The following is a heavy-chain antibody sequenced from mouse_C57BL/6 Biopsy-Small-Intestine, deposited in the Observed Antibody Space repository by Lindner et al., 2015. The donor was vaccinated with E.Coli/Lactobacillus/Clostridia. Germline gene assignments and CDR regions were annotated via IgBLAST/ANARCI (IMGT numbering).Heavy chain of an antibody. J-gene: IGHJ3*01. Sequence: VQLQESGPELVKPGASVKISCKASGYSFTDYNMNWVKQSHGKSLEWIGDINPNNGGTIYNQKFKGKATLTVDKSSSTAYMELRSLTSEDTAVYYCARVDGYGTFAYWGQGTLVTVSA. D-gene: IGHD2-2*01. CDR3: ARVDGYGTFAY. CDR1: GYSFTDYN. CDR2: INPNNGGT. V-gene: IGHV1-18*01.